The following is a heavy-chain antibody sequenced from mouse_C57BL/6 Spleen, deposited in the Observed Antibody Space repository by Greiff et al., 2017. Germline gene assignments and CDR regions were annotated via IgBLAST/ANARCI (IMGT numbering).Heavy chain of an antibody. CDR2: IYPGSGNT. J-gene: IGHJ2*01. D-gene: IGHD2-4*01. CDR1: GYTFTDYY. V-gene: IGHV1-76*01. CDR3: ARDDDDDYFDY. Sequence: VKLQESGAELVRPGASVKLSCKASGYTFTDYYINWVKQRPGQGLEWIERIYPGSGNTYYNEKFKGKATLTAEKSSSTAYMQLSSLTSEDSAVYLCARDDDDDYFDYWGQGTTLTVSS.